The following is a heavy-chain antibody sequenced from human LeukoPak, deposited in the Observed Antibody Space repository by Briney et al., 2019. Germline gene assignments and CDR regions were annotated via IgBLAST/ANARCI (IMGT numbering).Heavy chain of an antibody. CDR1: GFTFSGSA. Sequence: GGSLRLSCAASGFTFSGSAVHWVRQSSRKGLEWVGHIDKKDNLYATAYAESVKGRFTISRDDSKDTAFLHMDSLKTEDTALYYCTRDRGTYNWFDPWGQGTLVTVSS. J-gene: IGHJ5*02. CDR2: IDKKDNLYAT. D-gene: IGHD2-15*01. CDR3: TRDRGTYNWFDP. V-gene: IGHV3-73*01.